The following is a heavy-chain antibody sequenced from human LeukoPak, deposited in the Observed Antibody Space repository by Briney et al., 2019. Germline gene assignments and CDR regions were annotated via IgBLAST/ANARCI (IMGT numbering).Heavy chain of an antibody. Sequence: ASVKVSCKTSGYTFIDHFIYWVRQTPKQGLGWVGFINPRTGATYYEENFQDTVTLTKDTSISTAYLELRSDDTAVYFCARVATKFQMLYPDFWGQGSLVTVSS. D-gene: IGHD3-16*02. CDR3: ARVATKFQMLYPDF. CDR2: INPRTGAT. V-gene: IGHV1-2*02. CDR1: GYTFIDHF. J-gene: IGHJ4*02.